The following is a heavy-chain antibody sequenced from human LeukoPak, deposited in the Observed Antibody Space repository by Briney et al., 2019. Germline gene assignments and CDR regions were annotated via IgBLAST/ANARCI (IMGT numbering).Heavy chain of an antibody. CDR2: ISYDGSNK. CDR3: ARDWNSRDGYTPSKPPVY. D-gene: IGHD5-24*01. Sequence: GGSLRLSCAASGFTFSSYGLHWVRQAPGKGLEWVAVISYDGSNKYYADSVKGRFTISRDNSKNTLYLQMNSLRAEDTAVYYCARDWNSRDGYTPSKPPVYWGQGTLVTVSS. J-gene: IGHJ4*02. V-gene: IGHV3-30*19. CDR1: GFTFSSYG.